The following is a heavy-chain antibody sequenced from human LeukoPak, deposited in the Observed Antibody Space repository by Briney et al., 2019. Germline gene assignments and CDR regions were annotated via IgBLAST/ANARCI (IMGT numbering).Heavy chain of an antibody. J-gene: IGHJ4*02. Sequence: PGRSLRLSCAASGFTFSSYGMHWVRQAPGKGLEWVAVIWYDGSNKYYADSVKGRFTISRDNSKNTLYLQMNSLRAEDTAVYYCAKYDYGGKNASDYWGQGTLVTVSS. CDR2: IWYDGSNK. D-gene: IGHD4-23*01. CDR3: AKYDYGGKNASDY. V-gene: IGHV3-33*06. CDR1: GFTFSSYG.